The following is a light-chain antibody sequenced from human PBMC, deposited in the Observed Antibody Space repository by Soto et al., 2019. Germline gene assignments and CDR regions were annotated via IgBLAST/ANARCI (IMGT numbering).Light chain of an antibody. CDR3: QQLKSYPIT. CDR1: QSISSK. CDR2: AAP. V-gene: IGKV1-9*01. J-gene: IGKJ4*01. Sequence: DIQMTQSPSSLSASVGDRVTITCRASQSISSKLNWYQQRPGKVPNLLIYAAPTLQSGAPSRFSGSGSGTEFALTISSLQPEDSATYYCQQLKSYPITFGGGTKVDI.